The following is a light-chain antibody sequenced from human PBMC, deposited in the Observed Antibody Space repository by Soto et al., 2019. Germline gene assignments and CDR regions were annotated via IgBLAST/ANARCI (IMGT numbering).Light chain of an antibody. CDR1: SSDVGSSNY. V-gene: IGLV2-11*02. Sequence: TEPPSVSGSPGEAVTSACTGSSSDVGSSNYISWYQQHPGQAPKLVIYDVAQRPSGVPDRLSGSRSGKTASLTISGLQPDDEADYYCCSYAGSDTLIFGSGTKVTVL. J-gene: IGLJ1*01. CDR2: DVA. CDR3: CSYAGSDTLI.